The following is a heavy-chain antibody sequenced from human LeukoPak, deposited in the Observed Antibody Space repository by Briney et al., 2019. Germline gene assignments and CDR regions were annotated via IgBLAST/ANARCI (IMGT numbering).Heavy chain of an antibody. CDR2: IYTSGST. V-gene: IGHV4-4*07. Sequence: SETLSLTCTVSGGSISSYYWSWIRQPAGKGLEWIGRIYTSGSTNYDPSLKSRVTMSVDTSKNQFSLKLSSVTAADTAVYYCASSGITMVRGVTTSGDYWGQGTLVTVSS. CDR3: ASSGITMVRGVTTSGDY. J-gene: IGHJ4*02. CDR1: GGSISSYY. D-gene: IGHD3-10*01.